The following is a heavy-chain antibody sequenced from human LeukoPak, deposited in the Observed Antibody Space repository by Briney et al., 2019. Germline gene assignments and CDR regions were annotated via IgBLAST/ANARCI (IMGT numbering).Heavy chain of an antibody. CDR2: INTNTGNP. CDR3: ARDEGRPYYDILTGALDP. Sequence: ASVKVSCKASGHTFTSYAMNWVRQAPGQGLEWMGWINTNTGNPTYAQGFTGRFVFSLDTSVSTAYLQISSLKAEDTAVYYCARDEGRPYYDILTGALDPWGQGTLVTVSS. D-gene: IGHD3-9*01. V-gene: IGHV7-4-1*02. CDR1: GHTFTSYA. J-gene: IGHJ5*02.